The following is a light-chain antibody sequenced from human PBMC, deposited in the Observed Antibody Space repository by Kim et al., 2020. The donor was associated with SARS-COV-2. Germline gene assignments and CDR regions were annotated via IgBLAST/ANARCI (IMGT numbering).Light chain of an antibody. V-gene: IGKV3-15*01. CDR1: QSVNIN. CDR3: QQYSNSWT. Sequence: LSVSPGERATLFCRASQSVNINLAWYQQKPGQAPRLLIYGASTRATGIPARFSGSGSGTEFTLTISSLQSEDFAVYCCQQYSNSWTFGQGTKLEI. J-gene: IGKJ1*01. CDR2: GAS.